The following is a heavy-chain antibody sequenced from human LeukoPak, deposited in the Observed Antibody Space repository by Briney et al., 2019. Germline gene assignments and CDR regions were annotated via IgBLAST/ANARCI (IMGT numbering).Heavy chain of an antibody. D-gene: IGHD6-13*01. CDR2: IYYNGST. Sequence: SETLSLTCSVSGDSISNYSWSWIRQPPRKGLEWIGYIYYNGSTNYNPSLKSRVTISVETSKNQFSLKLSSVTAADTAVYYCARALSGSWYPFDYWGQGTLVTVSS. CDR3: ARALSGSWYPFDY. CDR1: GDSISNYS. V-gene: IGHV4-59*12. J-gene: IGHJ4*02.